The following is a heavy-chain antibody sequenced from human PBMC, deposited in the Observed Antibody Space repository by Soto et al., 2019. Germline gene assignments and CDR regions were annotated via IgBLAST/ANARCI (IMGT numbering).Heavy chain of an antibody. CDR3: ARHIDAISLFDP. J-gene: IGHJ5*02. CDR1: GGSISSSSYY. Sequence: SETLSLTCTVSGGSISSSSYYWGWIRQPPGKGLEWIGSIYYRGSTYYNPSLKSRVTISVDTSKNQFSLKLSSVTAADTAVYYCARHIDAISLFDPWGQGTLVTVSS. D-gene: IGHD3-3*01. CDR2: IYYRGST. V-gene: IGHV4-39*01.